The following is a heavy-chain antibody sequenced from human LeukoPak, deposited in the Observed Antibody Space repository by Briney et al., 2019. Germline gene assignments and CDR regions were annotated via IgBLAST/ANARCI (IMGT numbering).Heavy chain of an antibody. CDR1: GVSISSSNSY. CDR3: ARGVGSGWYGDWFDP. CDR2: IYYSGNT. V-gene: IGHV4-39*01. D-gene: IGHD6-19*01. Sequence: SETLSLTCAVSGVSISSSNSYWGWIRQPPGKGLEWIGSIYYSGNTYYNASLKSRVTISVDTSKNQFSLKLSSVTAADTAVYYCARGVGSGWYGDWFDPWGQGTLVTVSS. J-gene: IGHJ5*02.